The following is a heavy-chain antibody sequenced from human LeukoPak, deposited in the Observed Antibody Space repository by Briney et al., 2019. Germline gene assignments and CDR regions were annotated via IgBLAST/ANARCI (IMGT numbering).Heavy chain of an antibody. D-gene: IGHD2-15*01. CDR3: AKDGAATYYYGMGV. V-gene: IGHV3-9*01. CDR1: GFTFDDYA. J-gene: IGHJ6*02. CDR2: ISWNSGSI. Sequence: PGGSLRLSCAASGFTFDDYAMHWVRQAPGKGLEWVSGISWNSGSIGYADSVKGRFTISRDNAKNSLYLQMNSLRAEDTALYYCAKDGAATYYYGMGVWGQGTTVTVSS.